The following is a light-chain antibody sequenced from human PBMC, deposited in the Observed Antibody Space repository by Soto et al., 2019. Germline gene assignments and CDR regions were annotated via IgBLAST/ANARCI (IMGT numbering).Light chain of an antibody. CDR1: QSVSSY. CDR2: DTS. Sequence: PGERATLSCRASQSVSSYLAWYQQKPGQGPRLLIYDTSDRATGVPARFSGSGSGTDFTLTISGLEPEDFVVYYCQQRNDWPWTFGQGTKVDIK. CDR3: QQRNDWPWT. V-gene: IGKV3-11*01. J-gene: IGKJ1*01.